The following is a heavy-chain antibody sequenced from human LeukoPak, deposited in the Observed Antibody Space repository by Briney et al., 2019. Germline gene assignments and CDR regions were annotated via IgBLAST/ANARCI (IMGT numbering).Heavy chain of an antibody. Sequence: PGGSLRLSCAASGFTFSTYWMHWVRQAPGEGLVWVSRINGDGSTTNYADSVKGRFTISRDNAKNTLYLQMNSLRAEDTAVYYCASQVVVAATVAFDIWGQGTMVTVSS. D-gene: IGHD2-15*01. J-gene: IGHJ3*02. V-gene: IGHV3-74*01. CDR1: GFTFSTYW. CDR3: ASQVVVAATVAFDI. CDR2: INGDGSTT.